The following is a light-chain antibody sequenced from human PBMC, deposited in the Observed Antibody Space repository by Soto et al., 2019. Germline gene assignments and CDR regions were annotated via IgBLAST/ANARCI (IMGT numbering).Light chain of an antibody. Sequence: QSALTQPPSVSGSPGQSVTISCTGTSSDIGNYNYVSWYQQAPGTAPKLMIFEVSNRPSGVPDRFSGSKSGNTASLTISGLQAEDEADYYCASNTGTRVFGGGTQLTVL. CDR3: ASNTGTRV. CDR1: SSDIGNYNY. CDR2: EVS. J-gene: IGLJ3*02. V-gene: IGLV2-18*02.